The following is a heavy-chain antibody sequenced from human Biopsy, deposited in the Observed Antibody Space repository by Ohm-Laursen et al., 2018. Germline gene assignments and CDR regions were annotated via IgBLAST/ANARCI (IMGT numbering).Heavy chain of an antibody. Sequence: SLRLSCTASGFDFRNYDLTWIRQAPGKGLEWVAVIWHDGRNKQYADSVKGRVTISRDNSKSTLFLQMDSLRVDDTAVYHCARDPGQDGAIDFWGQGTLVTVSS. CDR1: GFDFRNYD. D-gene: IGHD4/OR15-4a*01. CDR2: IWHDGRNK. J-gene: IGHJ4*02. V-gene: IGHV3-33*08. CDR3: ARDPGQDGAIDF.